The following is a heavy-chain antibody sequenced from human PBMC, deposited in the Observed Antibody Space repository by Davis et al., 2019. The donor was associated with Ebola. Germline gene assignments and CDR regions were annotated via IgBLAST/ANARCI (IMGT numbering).Heavy chain of an antibody. CDR3: AREKPAAGRTAFDY. CDR1: GFTFSSYA. CDR2: ISYDGSNK. V-gene: IGHV3-30*04. D-gene: IGHD6-13*01. Sequence: GGSLRPSCAASGFTFSSYAMHWVRQAPGKGLEWVAVISYDGSNKYYADSVKGRFTISRDNSKNTLNLQMNSLRDEDTAVYYCAREKPAAGRTAFDYWGQGTLVTVSS. J-gene: IGHJ4*02.